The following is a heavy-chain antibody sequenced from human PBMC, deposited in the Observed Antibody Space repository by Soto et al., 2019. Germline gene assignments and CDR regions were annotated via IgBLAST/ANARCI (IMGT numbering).Heavy chain of an antibody. CDR1: GFTFSSYA. Sequence: QVQLVESGGGVVQPGRSLRLSCAASGFTFSSYAMHWVRQAPGKGLEWVAVISYDGSNKYYADSVKGRFTISRDNSKNTLYLQMNSLRAEDTAVYYCARASSFGSDYYGMDVWGQGTTVTVSS. CDR2: ISYDGSNK. J-gene: IGHJ6*02. V-gene: IGHV3-30-3*01. CDR3: ARASSFGSDYYGMDV. D-gene: IGHD3-10*01.